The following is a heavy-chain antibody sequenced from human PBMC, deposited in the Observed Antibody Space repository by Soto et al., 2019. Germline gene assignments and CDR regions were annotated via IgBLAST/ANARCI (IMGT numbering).Heavy chain of an antibody. CDR1: GFTFSSYS. Sequence: PGGSLRLSCAASGFTFSSYSMNWVRQAPWKGLEWVSSISSSSYIYYADSVKGRFTISRDNAKNSLYLQMNSLRAEDTALYYCAKGVGEEASLYCGGDCYYFDYWGQGTLVTVSS. CDR2: ISSSSYI. J-gene: IGHJ4*02. CDR3: AKGVGEEASLYCGGDCYYFDY. V-gene: IGHV3-21*04. D-gene: IGHD2-21*02.